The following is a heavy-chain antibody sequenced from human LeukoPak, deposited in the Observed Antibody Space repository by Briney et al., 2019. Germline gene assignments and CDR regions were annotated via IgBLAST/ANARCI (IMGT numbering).Heavy chain of an antibody. CDR3: AREGSRNAYYYYGMDV. Sequence: GGSLRLSCAASGFTFSSYAMSWVRQAPGKGLEWVSAISGSGGSTYYADSVKGRSTISRDNSKNTLYLQMNSLRAEDTAVYYCAREGSRNAYYYYGMDVWGQGTTVTVSS. CDR2: ISGSGGST. V-gene: IGHV3-23*01. J-gene: IGHJ6*02. D-gene: IGHD6-19*01. CDR1: GFTFSSYA.